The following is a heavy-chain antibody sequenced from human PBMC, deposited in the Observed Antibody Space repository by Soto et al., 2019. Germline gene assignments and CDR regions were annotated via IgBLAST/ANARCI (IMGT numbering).Heavy chain of an antibody. V-gene: IGHV3-73*01. CDR3: NRGQGAPIGDYYDHGMDV. J-gene: IGHJ6*02. CDR1: GFNFSGSA. Sequence: GGSLRLSCAASGFNFSGSAIHWVLQASGKGLEWGGRIRSRANNYATSSAASVKGRFKFSRDDSKNTAYLQMSTLKTEDTAVYYCNRGQGAPIGDYYDHGMDVWGQGTTVTVPS. D-gene: IGHD2-2*02. CDR2: IRSRANNYAT.